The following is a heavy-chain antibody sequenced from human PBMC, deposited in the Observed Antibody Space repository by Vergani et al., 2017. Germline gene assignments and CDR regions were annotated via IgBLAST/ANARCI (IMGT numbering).Heavy chain of an antibody. CDR1: GGPFTGYY. V-gene: IGHV1-2*02. CDR3: ARTEYSSSPGDY. J-gene: IGHJ4*02. D-gene: IGHD6-6*01. CDR2: INPNSGGT. Sequence: QVQLVQSGAEVKKPGSSVKVSCKASGGPFTGYYMHWVRQAPGQGLEWMGWINPNSGGTNYAQKFQGRVTMTRDTSISTAYMELSRLRSDDTAVYYCARTEYSSSPGDYWGQGTLVTVSS.